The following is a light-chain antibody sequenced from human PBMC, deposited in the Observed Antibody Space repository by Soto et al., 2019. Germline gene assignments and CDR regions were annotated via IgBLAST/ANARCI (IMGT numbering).Light chain of an antibody. V-gene: IGKV3-20*01. Sequence: QSPGTLSLSPGERATLSCRASQSVSSSYLAWYQQKPGQAPRLLIYGASSRATGIPDRFSGSGSGTDFTLTINRLEPEDFPVYYGQQYGSSPPITFGQGTRLEIK. J-gene: IGKJ5*01. CDR3: QQYGSSPPIT. CDR2: GAS. CDR1: QSVSSSY.